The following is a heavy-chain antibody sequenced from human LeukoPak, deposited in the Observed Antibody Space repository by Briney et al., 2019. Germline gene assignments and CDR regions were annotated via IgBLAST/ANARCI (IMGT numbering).Heavy chain of an antibody. J-gene: IGHJ4*02. D-gene: IGHD5-12*01. CDR3: ARGNSGYDSVFDY. CDR2: INPNSGGT. Sequence: ASVKVSCKASGYTFTSYDINWVRQAPGQGLEWMGRINPNSGGTNYAQKFQGRVTMTRDTSISTAYMELSKLRSDDTAVYYCARGNSGYDSVFDYWGQGTLVTVSS. CDR1: GYTFTSYD. V-gene: IGHV1-2*06.